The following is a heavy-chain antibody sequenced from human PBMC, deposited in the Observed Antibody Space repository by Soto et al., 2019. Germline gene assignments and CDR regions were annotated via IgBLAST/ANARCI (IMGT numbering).Heavy chain of an antibody. D-gene: IGHD3-10*01. Sequence: QVQLVQSGAEVKKPGSSVKVSCKASGGTFSSYAISWVRQAPGQGLEWMGGIIPIFGTANYAQKFQGRVTMTAAESTSKAYMELSSLRSEDTAVYYCERGYGEVAYYYYYGLDVWGQGTTVTVSS. J-gene: IGHJ6*02. V-gene: IGHV1-69*01. CDR1: GGTFSSYA. CDR2: IIPIFGTA. CDR3: ERGYGEVAYYYYYGLDV.